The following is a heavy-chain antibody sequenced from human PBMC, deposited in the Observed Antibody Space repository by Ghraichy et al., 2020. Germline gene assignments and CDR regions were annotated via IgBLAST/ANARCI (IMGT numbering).Heavy chain of an antibody. CDR3: ARDLSSGWGTYYYYYGMDV. J-gene: IGHJ6*02. CDR2: ISAYNGNT. D-gene: IGHD6-19*01. CDR1: GYTFTSYG. Sequence: ASVKVSCKASGYTFTSYGISWVRQAPGQGLEWMGWISAYNGNTNYAQKLQGRVTMTTDTSTSTAYMELRSLRSDDTAVYYCARDLSSGWGTYYYYYGMDVWGQGTTVTVSS. V-gene: IGHV1-18*01.